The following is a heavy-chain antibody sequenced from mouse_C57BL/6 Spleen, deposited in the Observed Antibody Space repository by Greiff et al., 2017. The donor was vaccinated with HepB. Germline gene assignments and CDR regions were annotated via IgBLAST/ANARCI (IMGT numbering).Heavy chain of an antibody. V-gene: IGHV1-66*01. CDR1: GYSFTSYY. J-gene: IGHJ3*01. CDR3: ARSRQLRLDLFGY. D-gene: IGHD3-2*02. Sequence: VQLQQSGPELVKPGASVKISCKASGYSFTSYYIHWVKQRPGQGLEWIGWIYPGSGNTKYNEKFKGKATLTADTSSSTAYMQLSSLTSEDSAVYYCARSRQLRLDLFGYWGQGTLGTVSA. CDR2: IYPGSGNT.